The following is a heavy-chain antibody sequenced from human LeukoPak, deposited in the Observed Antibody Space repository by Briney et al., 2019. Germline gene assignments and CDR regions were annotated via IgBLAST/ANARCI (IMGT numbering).Heavy chain of an antibody. CDR2: IYYSGST. CDR1: GGCISSSNYD. CDR3: ARHPVLRYLGT. J-gene: IGHJ4*02. D-gene: IGHD3-9*01. V-gene: IGHV4-39*01. Sequence: PSETLSLNCTVSGGCISSSNYDWGWIRQPPGKGLEWIGSIYYSGSTYYNPSLKSRVTISVDTSKNQFSLRLISVTAADTAVYYCARHPVLRYLGTWGQGTLVTVSS.